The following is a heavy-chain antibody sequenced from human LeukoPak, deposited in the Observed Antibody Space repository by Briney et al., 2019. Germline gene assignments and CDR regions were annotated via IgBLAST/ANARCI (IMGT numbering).Heavy chain of an antibody. CDR2: IKPNSGDT. J-gene: IGHJ6*03. D-gene: IGHD2-2*01. V-gene: IGHV1-2*02. CDR1: GYTFTGYY. CDR3: ARDYQGGHYYYYMDV. Sequence: ASVKVSCKASGYTFTGYYMHWVRQAPGQGGEWMGWIKPNSGDTNYAQTFQGSVNMTRDTSIRTAYMELSRLRSDDTPVYHCARDYQGGHYYYYMDVWGKGTTVTVPS.